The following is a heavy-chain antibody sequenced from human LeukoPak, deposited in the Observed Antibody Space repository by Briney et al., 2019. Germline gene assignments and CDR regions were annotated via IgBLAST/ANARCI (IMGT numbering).Heavy chain of an antibody. CDR2: ISSSSSYI. J-gene: IGHJ6*03. CDR3: ARSTYDFWSGYRTPYYYYYMDV. Sequence: GGSLRLSCAASGSTFSSYSMNWVRQAPGKGLEWVSSISSSSSYIYYADSVKGRFTISRDNAKNSLYLQMNSLRAEDTAVYYCARSTYDFWSGYRTPYYYYYMDVWGKGTTVTVSS. CDR1: GSTFSSYS. D-gene: IGHD3-3*01. V-gene: IGHV3-21*01.